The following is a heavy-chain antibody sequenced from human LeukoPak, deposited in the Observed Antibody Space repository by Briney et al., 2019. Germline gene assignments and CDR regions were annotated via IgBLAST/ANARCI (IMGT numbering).Heavy chain of an antibody. CDR1: GGSISSYY. Sequence: SETLSLTCTVSGGSISSYYWSWIRQPPGKGLEWIGYIYYSGSTNYNPSLKSRVTISVDTSKNQFSLKLSSVAAADTAVYYCAGYGSSSYYYYYGMDVWGQGTTVTVSS. CDR3: AGYGSSSYYYYYGMDV. J-gene: IGHJ6*02. V-gene: IGHV4-59*01. D-gene: IGHD6-6*01. CDR2: IYYSGST.